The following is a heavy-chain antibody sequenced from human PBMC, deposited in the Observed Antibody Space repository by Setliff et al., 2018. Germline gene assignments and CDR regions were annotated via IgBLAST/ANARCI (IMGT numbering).Heavy chain of an antibody. J-gene: IGHJ4*02. Sequence: SETLSRTCTVSGGSISSHYWSWIRQPPGKGLEWIGSIYYSGSTNYNPSLKSRVTISVDTSKNQFSLKLSSVTAADTAVYYCARDPLGYFDYCGQGTLVTVSS. CDR3: ARDPLGYFDY. D-gene: IGHD3-3*02. CDR2: IYYSGST. V-gene: IGHV4-59*11. CDR1: GGSISSHY.